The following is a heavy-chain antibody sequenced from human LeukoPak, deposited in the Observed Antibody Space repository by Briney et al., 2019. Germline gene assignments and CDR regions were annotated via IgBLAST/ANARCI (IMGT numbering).Heavy chain of an antibody. CDR3: ARGNSDAFDI. Sequence: GGSLRLSCAASEFTFTSYELNWVRQAPGKGLEWVSYISSSGNTISYADSVKGRFTISRDNAKNSLYLQVISLRAEDTAVYYCARGNSDAFDIWGHGTMVTVSS. CDR1: EFTFTSYE. CDR2: ISSSGNTI. J-gene: IGHJ3*02. V-gene: IGHV3-48*03. D-gene: IGHD4-23*01.